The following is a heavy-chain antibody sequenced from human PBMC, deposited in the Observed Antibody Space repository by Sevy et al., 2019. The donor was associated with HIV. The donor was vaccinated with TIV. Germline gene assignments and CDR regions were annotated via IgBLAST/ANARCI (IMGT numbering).Heavy chain of an antibody. CDR3: ARDIVVVVAAISDYYGMDV. D-gene: IGHD2-15*01. CDR1: GGSISSYY. CDR2: IYTSGNT. V-gene: IGHV4-4*07. J-gene: IGHJ6*02. Sequence: SETLSLTCTVSGGSISSYYWSWIRQPAGKGLEWIGRIYTSGNTKYNPSLKSRVTMSVDTSKNQFSLSLSSVTAADTAVYYCARDIVVVVAAISDYYGMDVWGQGTTVTVSS.